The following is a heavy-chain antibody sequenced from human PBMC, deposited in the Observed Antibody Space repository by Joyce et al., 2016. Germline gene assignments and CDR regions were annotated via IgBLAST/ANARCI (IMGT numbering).Heavy chain of an antibody. CDR3: ARVGYYSTFYDH. CDR2: ITPNSGGT. V-gene: IGHV1-2*02. J-gene: IGHJ4*02. CDR1: GYTFTNYY. D-gene: IGHD3-9*01. Sequence: QVQLVQSGAEVKKPGASVKVSCKASGYTFTNYYIHWVRQAPGQGLECIGWITPNSGGTNYAQKFHGIVTMTRDTSINTAYMELSRLKSDDTAIYYCARVGYYSTFYDHWGQGTLVTVSS.